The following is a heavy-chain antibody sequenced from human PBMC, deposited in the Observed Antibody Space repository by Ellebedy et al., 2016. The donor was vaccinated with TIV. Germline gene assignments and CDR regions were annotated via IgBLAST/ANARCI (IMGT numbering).Heavy chain of an antibody. J-gene: IGHJ3*02. CDR1: GFTFSSYC. CDR2: LSYDGSDK. Sequence: PGGSLRLSCAASGFTFSSYCIHRVRQAPGKGLSWSAVLSYDGSDKKYADSVKGRFTISRDNSKKTLSLQMNSLRAEDTAVYYSVKCIESGSFHDAFDIWGQGTMVTVSS. CDR3: VKCIESGSFHDAFDI. D-gene: IGHD1-26*01. V-gene: IGHV3-30*18.